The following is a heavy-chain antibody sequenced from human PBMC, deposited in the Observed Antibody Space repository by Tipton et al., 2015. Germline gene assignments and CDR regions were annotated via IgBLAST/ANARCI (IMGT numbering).Heavy chain of an antibody. CDR1: GGSISTRTYY. CDR3: ARGSFDI. CDR2: IYYSGST. V-gene: IGHV4-39*01. J-gene: IGHJ3*02. Sequence: TLSLTCSVSGGSISTRTYYWGWIRQPPGKGLEFIGTIYYSGSTYYNPSLKSRVSISVDTSKNLFSLSLSSVTAADTAVYYCARGSFDIWGQGTLVTVSS.